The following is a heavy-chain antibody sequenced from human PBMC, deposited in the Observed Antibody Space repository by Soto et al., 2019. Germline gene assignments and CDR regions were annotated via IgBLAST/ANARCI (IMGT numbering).Heavy chain of an antibody. CDR1: GYSISSSNW. V-gene: IGHV4-28*01. J-gene: IGHJ6*03. D-gene: IGHD2-8*01. CDR3: ARNVPGLNIVLMVYAWFSYYYYMDV. CDR2: IYYSGST. Sequence: QVQLQESGPGLVKPSDTLSLTCAVSGYSISSSNWWGWIRQPPGKGLEWIGYIYYSGSTYYNPSLKSRVTMSVDTSKNQFSLKLSSVTAVDTAVYYCARNVPGLNIVLMVYAWFSYYYYMDVWGKGTTVTVSS.